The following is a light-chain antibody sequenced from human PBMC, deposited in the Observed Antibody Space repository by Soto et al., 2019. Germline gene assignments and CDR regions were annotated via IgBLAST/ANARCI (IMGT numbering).Light chain of an antibody. J-gene: IGLJ3*02. CDR3: TSYTTSRIWV. V-gene: IGLV2-14*01. CDR2: EVS. CDR1: NGYVGHYNY. Sequence: QSALTQPASVSGSPGQSITISVTGSNGYVGHYNYVSWYQQHPGKAPKLMIYEVSNRPSGVSNRFSGSKSGNTASLIISGLQAEDEADYYCTSYTTSRIWVFGGGTKLTVL.